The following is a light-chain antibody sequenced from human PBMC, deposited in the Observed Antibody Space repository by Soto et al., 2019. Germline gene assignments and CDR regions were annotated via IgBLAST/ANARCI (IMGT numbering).Light chain of an antibody. CDR1: QSISSY. J-gene: IGKJ2*01. CDR3: QHSYSTPWYT. CDR2: AAS. V-gene: IGKV1-39*01. Sequence: DIQMTQSPSSLSASVGDRVTITCRASQSISSYLNWYQQKPGKAPKLLIYAASSLQSGVPSRFSGSGSWTDFTLTISSLQPEDFATYYCQHSYSTPWYTFGQGTKLEIK.